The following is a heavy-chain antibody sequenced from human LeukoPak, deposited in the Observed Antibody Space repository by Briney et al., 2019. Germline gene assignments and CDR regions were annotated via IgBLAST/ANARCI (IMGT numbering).Heavy chain of an antibody. J-gene: IGHJ6*02. Sequence: ASVKVSCKASGGTFSSYAISWVRQAPGQGLEWMGGIIPIFGTTNYAQKFQGRVSITADESTSTAYMELSSLRSEDTAVYYCARRRGYCSSTSCYTNYYGMDVWGQGTTVTVSS. CDR1: GGTFSSYA. V-gene: IGHV1-69*01. CDR2: IIPIFGTT. CDR3: ARRRGYCSSTSCYTNYYGMDV. D-gene: IGHD2-2*02.